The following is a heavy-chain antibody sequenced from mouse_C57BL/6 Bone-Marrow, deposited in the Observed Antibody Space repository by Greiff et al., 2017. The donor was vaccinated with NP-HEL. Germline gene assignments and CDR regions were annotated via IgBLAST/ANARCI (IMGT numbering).Heavy chain of an antibody. J-gene: IGHJ1*03. D-gene: IGHD1-1*01. CDR3: ARPNYYGSSYGYFDV. CDR1: GFTFSDYG. CDR2: ISSGSSTI. Sequence: EVQRVESGGGLVKPGGSLKLSCAASGFTFSDYGMHWVRQAPEKGLEWVAYISSGSSTIYYADTVKGRFTISRDNAQNTLFLQMTSLRSEDTAMYYCARPNYYGSSYGYFDVWGTGTTVTVSS. V-gene: IGHV5-17*01.